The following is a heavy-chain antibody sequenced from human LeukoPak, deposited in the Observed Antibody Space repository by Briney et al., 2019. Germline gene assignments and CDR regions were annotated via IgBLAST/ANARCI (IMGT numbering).Heavy chain of an antibody. J-gene: IGHJ5*02. CDR3: ARDAYTTTSHWLDP. CDR1: GFTLNKYW. Sequence: PGGSLRLSCEASGFTLNKYWMHWVRQAPGKGLVWVSRITGDGSDIAYADSVKGRFTVSRDHAKNILFLQMTSLRVEDTAIYYCARDAYTTTSHWLDPWARGTLVPVSS. D-gene: IGHD4-17*01. CDR2: ITGDGSDI. V-gene: IGHV3-74*01.